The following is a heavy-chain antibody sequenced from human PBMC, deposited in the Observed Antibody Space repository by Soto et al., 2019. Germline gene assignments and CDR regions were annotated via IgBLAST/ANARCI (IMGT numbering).Heavy chain of an antibody. CDR2: IYYSGST. J-gene: IGHJ6*03. CDR3: ARVLRDYPFYYYYMDV. CDR1: GGSISSGGYY. Sequence: SETLSLTCTVSGGSISSGGYYWSWIRQHPGKGLEWIGYIYYSGSTYYNPSLKSRVTISVDTSKNQFSLKLSSVTAADTAVYYCARVLRDYPFYYYYMDVWGKGTTVTVSS. V-gene: IGHV4-31*03. D-gene: IGHD4-17*01.